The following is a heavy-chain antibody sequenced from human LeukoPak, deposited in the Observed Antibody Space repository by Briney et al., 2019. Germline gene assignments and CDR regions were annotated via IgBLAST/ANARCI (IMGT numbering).Heavy chain of an antibody. CDR2: IHYSGST. V-gene: IGHV4-59*01. D-gene: IGHD4-11*01. CDR3: ARDRGYSNHRDGFDP. J-gene: IGHJ5*02. Sequence: SETLSLTCTVSGGSISSYYWSWIRQPPGKGLEWIGYIHYSGSTNYNPSLKSRVTISVDTSKNQFSLKLSSVTAADTAVYYCARDRGYSNHRDGFDPWGQGTLVTVSS. CDR1: GGSISSYY.